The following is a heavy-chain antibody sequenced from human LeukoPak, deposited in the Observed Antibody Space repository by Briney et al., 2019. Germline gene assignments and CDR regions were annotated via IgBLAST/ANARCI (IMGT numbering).Heavy chain of an antibody. D-gene: IGHD6-13*01. Sequence: PSETLSLTCIVSGGSIRSRSYYWGWIRQPPGKGLEWIGSIYYTGSTYYNPSLKSRVTISVDTSKNQFSLKLSSVTAADTAVYYCARDSHSSSWWTFDYWGQGTLVTVSS. CDR3: ARDSHSSSWWTFDY. J-gene: IGHJ4*02. V-gene: IGHV4-39*07. CDR1: GGSIRSRSYY. CDR2: IYYTGST.